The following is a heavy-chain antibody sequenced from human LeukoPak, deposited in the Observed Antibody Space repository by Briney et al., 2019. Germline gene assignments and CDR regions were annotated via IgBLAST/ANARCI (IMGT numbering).Heavy chain of an antibody. CDR3: ARDRRSYCSGAGCDSGNDY. CDR1: GYTFSNYG. Sequence: GASVKVSCKASGYTFSNYGISWVRQAPGQGLEWVGWIRGDNGNTNYAQKLQGRVTMTTDTSTSTAYMELRSLRSDDTAVYHCARDRRSYCSGAGCDSGNDYWGQGTLVTVSS. J-gene: IGHJ4*02. V-gene: IGHV1-18*01. CDR2: IRGDNGNT. D-gene: IGHD2-15*01.